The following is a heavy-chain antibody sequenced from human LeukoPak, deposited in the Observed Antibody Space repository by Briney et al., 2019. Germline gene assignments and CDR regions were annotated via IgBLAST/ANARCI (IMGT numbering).Heavy chain of an antibody. Sequence: PGGSLRLSCAASGFTFSDYYMSWIRQAPGKGLEWVSYISSSGSTIYYADSVKGRFTISRDNSKNTLYLQMNSLRAEDTAVYYCAKDSAVVPAAIYYWGQGTLVTVSS. CDR2: ISSSGSTI. CDR1: GFTFSDYY. D-gene: IGHD2-2*02. J-gene: IGHJ4*02. V-gene: IGHV3-11*01. CDR3: AKDSAVVPAAIYY.